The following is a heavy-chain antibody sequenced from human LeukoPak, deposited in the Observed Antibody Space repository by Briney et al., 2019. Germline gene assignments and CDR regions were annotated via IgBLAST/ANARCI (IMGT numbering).Heavy chain of an antibody. Sequence: SETLSLTCTVSGGSISNSGGFYWSWIRQHPGNGLEWIGFISYRGSTYYNPSLKSRVSMSVDTSRSQFSLRLTSVTDEDTAVCYCARISQSSGGFYYWGQGSLVTVPS. V-gene: IGHV4-31*02. D-gene: IGHD2-15*01. J-gene: IGHJ4*02. CDR1: GGSISNSGGFY. CDR3: ARISQSSGGFYY. CDR2: ISYRGST.